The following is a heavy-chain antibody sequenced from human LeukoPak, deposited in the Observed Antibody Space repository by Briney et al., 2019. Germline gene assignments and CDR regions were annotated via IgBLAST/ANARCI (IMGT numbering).Heavy chain of an antibody. CDR3: ARHWDLLLLYFDY. CDR1: GGSISSYY. V-gene: IGHV4-39*01. J-gene: IGHJ4*02. CDR2: VYYSGST. Sequence: SETLSLTCTVSGGSISSYYWGWIRQPPGKGLEWIGSVYYSGSTYYNPSLKSRVTISVDTSKNQFSLKLSSVTAADTAVYYCARHWDLLLLYFDYWGQGTLVTVSS. D-gene: IGHD1-26*01.